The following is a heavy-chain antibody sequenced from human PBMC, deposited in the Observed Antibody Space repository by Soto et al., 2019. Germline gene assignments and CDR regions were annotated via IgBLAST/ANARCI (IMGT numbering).Heavy chain of an antibody. D-gene: IGHD3-9*01. Sequence: GGSLRLSCAASGFTFSSYAMHWVRQAPGKGLEWVAVISYDGSNKYYADSVKGRFTISRDNSKNTLYLQMNSLRAEDTAVYYCARGPRYFDWLLWRGTQENYFDYWGQGTLVTVSS. V-gene: IGHV3-30-3*01. J-gene: IGHJ4*02. CDR3: ARGPRYFDWLLWRGTQENYFDY. CDR1: GFTFSSYA. CDR2: ISYDGSNK.